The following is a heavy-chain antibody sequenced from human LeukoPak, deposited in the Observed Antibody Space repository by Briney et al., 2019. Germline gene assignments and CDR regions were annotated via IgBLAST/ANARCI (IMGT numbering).Heavy chain of an antibody. D-gene: IGHD2-21*02. Sequence: PGGSLRLSCTGSGFTLGDYAMNWGRQVPGEGREWIGFIRSKTYDKTREYVASVKDRFTISRDGSKNIAYLQINSLKVEDTAVYYCSRSGSGDCYFCRPGQDWGQGTLITVCS. V-gene: IGHV3-49*04. CDR1: GFTLGDYA. J-gene: IGHJ4*02. CDR2: IRSKTYDKTR. CDR3: SRSGSGDCYFCRPGQD.